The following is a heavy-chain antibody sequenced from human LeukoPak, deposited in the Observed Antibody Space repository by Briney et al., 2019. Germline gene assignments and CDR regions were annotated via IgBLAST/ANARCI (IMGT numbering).Heavy chain of an antibody. D-gene: IGHD3-10*01. CDR2: ISGSGTGT. Sequence: GGSLKLSCAASGFTFSTYGMSWVRQAPGKGLEWVSAISGSGTGTYYADSVKGRFTISRDNSKSTMYLQMNSLRLEDTAVYYCAKDRPASHGSGSFGDYWGQGTQVTVST. CDR3: AKDRPASHGSGSFGDY. CDR1: GFTFSTYG. V-gene: IGHV3-23*01. J-gene: IGHJ4*02.